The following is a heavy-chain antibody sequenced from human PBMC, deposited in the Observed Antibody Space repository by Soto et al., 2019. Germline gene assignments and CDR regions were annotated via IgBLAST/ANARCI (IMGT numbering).Heavy chain of an antibody. V-gene: IGHV2-5*02. J-gene: IGHJ5*02. CDR3: AHRPNYGSGFDP. D-gene: IGHD3-10*01. CDR2: IYWDDDK. Sequence: QITLKESGATLVKPTQTLTLTCTFSGFSLSTSGVGVGWIRQPPGKALEWLALIYWDDDKRYSPSLKSRLTITKDTSKNQVVLTMTNMDPVDTARYYCAHRPNYGSGFDPWGQGTLVTVSS. CDR1: GFSLSTSGVG.